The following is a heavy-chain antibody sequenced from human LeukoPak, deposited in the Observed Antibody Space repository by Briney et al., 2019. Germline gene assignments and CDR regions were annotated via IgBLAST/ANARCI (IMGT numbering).Heavy chain of an antibody. CDR3: ARGSYSCSWDDY. D-gene: IGHD6-13*01. CDR1: GGSISSYY. Sequence: SETLSLTCTVYGGSISSYYWSWIRQPPGKGLEWIGDIYYSGSTNYNPSLKSRVTISVDTSKNQFSLKLSSVTAADTAVYYCARGSYSCSWDDYWGQGTLVTVSS. CDR2: IYYSGST. V-gene: IGHV4-59*01. J-gene: IGHJ4*02.